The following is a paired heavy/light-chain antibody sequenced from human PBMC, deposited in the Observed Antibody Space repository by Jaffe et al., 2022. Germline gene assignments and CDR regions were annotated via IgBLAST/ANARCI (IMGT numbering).Light chain of an antibody. Sequence: EIVLTQSPGTLSLSPGERATLSCRASQSVSSSYLAWYQQKPGQAPRLLIYGASSRATGIPDRFSGSGSGTDFTLTISRLEPEDFAVYYCQQYGSSPYFGPGTKVDIK. CDR2: GAS. V-gene: IGKV3-20*01. CDR3: QQYGSSPY. J-gene: IGKJ3*01. CDR1: QSVSSSY.
Heavy chain of an antibody. CDR1: GGTFSSYA. J-gene: IGHJ6*03. D-gene: IGHD6-13*01. Sequence: QVQLVQSGAEVKKPGSSVKVSCKASGGTFSSYAISWVRQAPGQGLEWMGGIIPIFGTANYAQKFQGRVTITADESTSTAYMELSSLRSEDTAVYYCARGTSSSWSEVGVRYYYYYYMDVWGKGTTVTVSS. CDR3: ARGTSSSWSEVGVRYYYYYYMDV. V-gene: IGHV1-69*01. CDR2: IIPIFGTA.